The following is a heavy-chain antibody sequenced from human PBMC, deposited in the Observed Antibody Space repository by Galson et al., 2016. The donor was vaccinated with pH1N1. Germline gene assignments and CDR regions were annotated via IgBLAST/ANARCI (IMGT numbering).Heavy chain of an antibody. V-gene: IGHV1-3*01. D-gene: IGHD4-17*01. J-gene: IGHJ4*02. CDR3: VKGGDFDQ. Sequence: SVKVSCKASGYTFTTYGIHWVRQAPGQRLQWMGWINCGNGATRYAERFQGRVTISRDTSTTTVYMDLTNLRPEDTAVFYCVKGGDFDQWGQGTLVTASS. CDR2: INCGNGAT. CDR1: GYTFTTYG.